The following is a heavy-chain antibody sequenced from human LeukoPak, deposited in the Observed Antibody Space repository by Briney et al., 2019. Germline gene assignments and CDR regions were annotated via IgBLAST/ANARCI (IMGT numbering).Heavy chain of an antibody. CDR1: GGSFSGYY. Sequence: SETLSLTCAVYGGSFSGYYWSWLRQPPGKGLEWFGDINHSGRTNYNPPLKSPVTISVDTSKNQFSLKLSSVTAADTAVYYCARRLMTTVTTARRSGWYFDLWGRGTLVTVSS. V-gene: IGHV4-34*01. D-gene: IGHD4-17*01. CDR3: ARRLMTTVTTARRSGWYFDL. CDR2: INHSGRT. J-gene: IGHJ2*01.